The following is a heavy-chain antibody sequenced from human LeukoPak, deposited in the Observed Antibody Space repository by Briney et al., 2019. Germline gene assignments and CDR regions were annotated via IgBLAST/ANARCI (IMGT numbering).Heavy chain of an antibody. V-gene: IGHV4-34*01. J-gene: IGHJ5*02. CDR2: INHSGGT. CDR1: GGSFSGYY. Sequence: SETLSLTCAVYGGSFSGYYWSWIRQPPGKGLEWIGEINHSGGTNYNPSLKSRVTISVDTSKNQFSLKLSSVTAADTAVYYCAGIYCSGGSCYEDEYNWFDPWGQGTLVTVSS. CDR3: AGIYCSGGSCYEDEYNWFDP. D-gene: IGHD2-15*01.